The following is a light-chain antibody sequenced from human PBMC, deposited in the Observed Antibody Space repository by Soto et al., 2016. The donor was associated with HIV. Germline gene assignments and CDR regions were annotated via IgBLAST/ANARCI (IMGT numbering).Light chain of an antibody. CDR2: DDA. V-gene: IGLV3-21*03. Sequence: SYELTQPPSVSVAPGMTARITCGGMNIGSKVVHWYQLKPGQAPILVVFDDANRPSAIPERFSGANSGSTATLTISRVEAGDEADYYCQVWDTNTDHWVFGGGTKLTVL. CDR3: QVWDTNTDHWV. J-gene: IGLJ3*02. CDR1: NIGSKV.